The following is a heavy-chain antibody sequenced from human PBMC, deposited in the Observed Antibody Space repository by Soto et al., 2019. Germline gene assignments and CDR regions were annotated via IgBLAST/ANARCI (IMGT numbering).Heavy chain of an antibody. Sequence: GGSLRLSCAASGFTFSSYSMNWVRQAPGKGLEWVSYISSSSSTIYYADSVKGRFTISRDNAKNSLCLQMNSLRAEDTAVYYCARRGYYDILTGYYPPDRFDYWGQGTLVTVSS. CDR3: ARRGYYDILTGYYPPDRFDY. V-gene: IGHV3-48*01. CDR2: ISSSSSTI. J-gene: IGHJ4*02. CDR1: GFTFSSYS. D-gene: IGHD3-9*01.